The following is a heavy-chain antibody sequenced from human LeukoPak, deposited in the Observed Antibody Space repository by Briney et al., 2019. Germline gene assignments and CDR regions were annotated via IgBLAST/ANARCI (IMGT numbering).Heavy chain of an antibody. D-gene: IGHD2-21*01. CDR2: ISSSSSYI. CDR3: AKYRADCFDI. J-gene: IGHJ3*02. V-gene: IGHV3-21*04. Sequence: GGSLRLSCAASGFTFSSYSMNWVRQAPGKGLQWVSSISSSSSYIYYADSVKGRFTISRDNAKNSLYLQMNSLRAEDTAVYYCAKYRADCFDIWGQGTMVTVSS. CDR1: GFTFSSYS.